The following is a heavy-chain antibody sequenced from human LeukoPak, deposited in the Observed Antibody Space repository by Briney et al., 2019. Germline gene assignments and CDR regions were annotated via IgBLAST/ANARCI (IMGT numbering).Heavy chain of an antibody. CDR2: IYCSGST. Sequence: SETLSLTCTVSGGSISSYYWSWIRQPPGKGLEWIGYIYCSGSTNYNPSLKSRVTISVDTSKNQFSLKLSSVTAADTAVYYCARRGLYCSGGSCYPGFDYWGQGTQVTVSS. D-gene: IGHD2-15*01. CDR1: GGSISSYY. CDR3: ARRGLYCSGGSCYPGFDY. J-gene: IGHJ4*02. V-gene: IGHV4-59*01.